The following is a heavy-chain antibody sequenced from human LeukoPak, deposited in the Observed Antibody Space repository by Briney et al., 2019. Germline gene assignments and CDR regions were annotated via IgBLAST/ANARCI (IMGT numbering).Heavy chain of an antibody. CDR3: ARGRVSSTTWYSTYYYYFYMDV. J-gene: IGHJ6*03. V-gene: IGHV4-59*01. D-gene: IGHD1-1*01. Sequence: SETLSLTCSVSDDSITMYYWTWIRQPPGKGLEWIGYVDHTDSTNFNPSLHGRVSISRDTTKNLLSLRLRSVTAADTAVYFCARGRVSSTTWYSTYYYYFYMDVWGKGTTVTVSS. CDR2: VDHTDST. CDR1: DDSITMYY.